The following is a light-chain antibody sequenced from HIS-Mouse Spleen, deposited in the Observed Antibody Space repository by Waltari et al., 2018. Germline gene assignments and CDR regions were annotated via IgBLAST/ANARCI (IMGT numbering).Light chain of an antibody. CDR2: EDS. CDR3: YSTDSSGNHRV. Sequence: SYELTQPPSVSVSPGQTARITCSGDALPKQYAYWYQQKSGQAPVLVIYEDSNRPPGIPGRFSGSSSGTMATLTISGAQVEDEADYYCYSTDSSGNHRVFGGGTKLTVL. V-gene: IGLV3-10*01. CDR1: ALPKQY. J-gene: IGLJ2*01.